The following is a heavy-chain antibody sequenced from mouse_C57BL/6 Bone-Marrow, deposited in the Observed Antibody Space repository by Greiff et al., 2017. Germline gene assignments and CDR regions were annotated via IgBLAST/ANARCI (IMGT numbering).Heavy chain of an antibody. Sequence: EVKVEEPGAGLVKPGGSLKLSCAASGFTFSSYAMSWVRQTPERRLEWVGNISDGGSYTYYPDNVKGRFTITRDNAKNKLYLHMSQLTSEDTAMYYCARGFFDYGGQGTALTVSS. J-gene: IGHJ2*01. CDR3: ARGFFDY. V-gene: IGHV5-4*03. CDR2: ISDGGSYT. CDR1: GFTFSSYA.